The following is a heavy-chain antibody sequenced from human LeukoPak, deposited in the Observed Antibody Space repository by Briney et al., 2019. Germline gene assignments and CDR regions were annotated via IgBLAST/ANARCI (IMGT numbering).Heavy chain of an antibody. D-gene: IGHD3-10*01. CDR1: GFTFNNYA. CDR2: IGASGGNI. V-gene: IGHV3-23*01. Sequence: GGSLRLSCEASGFTFNNYAMSWVRQAPGKGPEWVSSIGASGGNIFYADSVKGRFTISRDNSKNTLFLQMNSLRAEDTALYYCATQSPDYSIGPSYGSFDIWGQGTMVTVSS. CDR3: ATQSPDYSIGPSYGSFDI. J-gene: IGHJ3*02.